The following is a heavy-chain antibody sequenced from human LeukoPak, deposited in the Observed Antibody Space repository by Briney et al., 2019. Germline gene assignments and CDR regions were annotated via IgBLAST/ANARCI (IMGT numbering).Heavy chain of an antibody. Sequence: ASVKVSCKASGYTFNNYGISWVRQAPGQGLEWMGWVSSYNGDTNYAQKFHGRVTMSTDTSTSTAYTELRSLRFDDTAMYYCAKDWHILTGRNCFDPWGQGTLVTVSS. CDR1: GYTFNNYG. V-gene: IGHV1-18*01. J-gene: IGHJ5*02. CDR3: AKDWHILTGRNCFDP. CDR2: VSSYNGDT. D-gene: IGHD3-9*01.